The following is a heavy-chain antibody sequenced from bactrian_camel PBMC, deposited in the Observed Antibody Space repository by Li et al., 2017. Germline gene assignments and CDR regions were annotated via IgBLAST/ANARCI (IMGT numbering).Heavy chain of an antibody. J-gene: IGHJ6*01. Sequence: HVQLVESGGGSVQPGGSLRLSCIASGSTDSNICMGWFRQAPGKAKEGLCSITSDGRTYYGDSVKGRFTISRDNTKNMLYLQMNSLKSEDTALYYCAIEYCSGDYCYFGYWGQGTQVTVS. CDR3: AIEYCSGDYCYFGY. CDR1: GSTDSNIC. CDR2: SITSDGRT. D-gene: IGHD2*01. V-gene: IGHV3S1*01.